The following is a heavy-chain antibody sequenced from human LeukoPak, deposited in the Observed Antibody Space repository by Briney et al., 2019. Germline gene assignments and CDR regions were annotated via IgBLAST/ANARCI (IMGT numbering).Heavy chain of an antibody. J-gene: IGHJ4*02. CDR1: GFTFSSYS. V-gene: IGHV3-21*01. CDR2: ISSSSSYI. Sequence: GGSLRLSCAASGFTFSSYSMNWVRQAPGKGLEWVSSISSSSSYIYYADSVKGRFTISRDNAKNSLYLQMNSLRAEDTAVYYCARDPFTVTTSRVDYWGQGTLVTVSS. D-gene: IGHD4-11*01. CDR3: ARDPFTVTTSRVDY.